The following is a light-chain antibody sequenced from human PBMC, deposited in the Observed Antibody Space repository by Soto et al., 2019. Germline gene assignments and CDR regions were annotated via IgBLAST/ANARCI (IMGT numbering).Light chain of an antibody. V-gene: IGKV3-20*01. CDR3: QHYGSSPLT. Sequence: EIVLTQSPGTLSLTAGERATLSCRASQSVSSSCLGWYQQKPGQAPRLLIFGTSNRATGIPDRFSGSGSGTDFTLTISRLEPEDFAVHYCQHYGSSPLTFGQGTRLEIK. CDR1: QSVSSSC. J-gene: IGKJ5*01. CDR2: GTS.